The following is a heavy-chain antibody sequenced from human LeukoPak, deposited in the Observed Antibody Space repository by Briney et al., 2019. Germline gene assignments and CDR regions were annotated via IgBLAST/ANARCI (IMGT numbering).Heavy chain of an antibody. CDR3: ARGLGD. V-gene: IGHV3-21*06. J-gene: IGHJ4*02. CDR1: GFTFSTYS. CDR2: ISSSSSYT. D-gene: IGHD3-10*01. Sequence: GGSLRLSCEASGFTFSTYSMNWVRQAPGNGLEWVSSISSSSSYTYYADSVKGRFTISRDNAKNSLYLQMNSLRVEDTAVYYCARGLGDWGQGTLVTVSS.